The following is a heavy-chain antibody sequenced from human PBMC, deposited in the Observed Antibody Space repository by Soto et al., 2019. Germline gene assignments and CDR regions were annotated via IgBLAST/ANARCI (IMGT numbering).Heavy chain of an antibody. CDR3: ARDEGLGVNYYSCGVDV. CDR2: IWYDGSNK. Sequence: QVQLVESGGGVVQPGRSLRLSCAASGFTFSSYGMHWVRQAPGKGLEWVAVIWYDGSNKYYADSVKGRFTIFRDNSKNALCLQMSSLRAEDTAVYYCARDEGLGVNYYSCGVDVWGQGTTVTVSS. D-gene: IGHD3-10*01. V-gene: IGHV3-33*01. CDR1: GFTFSSYG. J-gene: IGHJ6*02.